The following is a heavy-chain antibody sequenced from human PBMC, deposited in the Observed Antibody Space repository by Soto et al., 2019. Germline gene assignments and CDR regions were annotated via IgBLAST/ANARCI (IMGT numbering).Heavy chain of an antibody. V-gene: IGHV2-5*01. J-gene: IGHJ4*02. CDR1: GFSLTTRGMT. Sequence: SGPTLVNPTQTLTLTCTVSGFSLTTRGMTLGWIRQPPGKAPEWLALSTQYSPSLQSSLTFTEDTCKNQVVLTMTNIGPVNTATYYCTLRQDTSRGPIYWGQGIMVTVSS. CDR2: ST. D-gene: IGHD6-13*01. CDR3: TLRQDTSRGPIY.